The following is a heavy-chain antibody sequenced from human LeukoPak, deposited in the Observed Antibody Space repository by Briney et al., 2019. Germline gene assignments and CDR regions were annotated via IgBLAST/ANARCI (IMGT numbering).Heavy chain of an antibody. CDR1: GGSFSGYY. V-gene: IGHV4-34*01. J-gene: IGHJ6*03. Sequence: PSETLSLTFAVYGGSFSGYYWSWIRQPPRKGLEWIGEINHSGSTNYNPSLKSRVTISVDTSKNQFSLKLSSVPDADTAASSCARVRRYSSSWYWYYYYYMDVWGKGTTVTVSS. CDR3: ARVRRYSSSWYWYYYYYMDV. CDR2: INHSGST. D-gene: IGHD6-13*01.